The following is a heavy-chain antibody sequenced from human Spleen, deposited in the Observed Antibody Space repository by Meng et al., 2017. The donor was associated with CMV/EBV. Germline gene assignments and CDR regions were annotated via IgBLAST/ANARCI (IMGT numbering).Heavy chain of an antibody. CDR2: IIWGDGRV. J-gene: IGHJ6*02. D-gene: IGHD1-14*01. Sequence: GGSLRLSCAASGLTVSSNYMSWVRQAPGKGLEWVSGIIWGDGRVGYAESVKGRFTISRDRDENSVFLEMKSLRVEDTALYYCVKDIQPGGAAVWGQGTTVTVSS. CDR3: VKDIQPGGAAV. V-gene: IGHV3-20*04. CDR1: GLTVSSNY.